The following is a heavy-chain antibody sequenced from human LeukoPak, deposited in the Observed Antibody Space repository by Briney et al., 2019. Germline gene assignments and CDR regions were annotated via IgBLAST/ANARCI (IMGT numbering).Heavy chain of an antibody. CDR1: GYTFTSYG. CDR3: ARMGDSSGYYYYYYYMDV. V-gene: IGHV1-18*01. Sequence: ASVKVSCKASGYTFTSYGISWVRQAPGQGLEWMGWISAYNGNTNYAQKLQGRVTMTTDTSTSTAYMELRSLRSDDTAVYYCARMGDSSGYYYYYYYMDVWGKGTTVTISS. CDR2: ISAYNGNT. D-gene: IGHD3-22*01. J-gene: IGHJ6*03.